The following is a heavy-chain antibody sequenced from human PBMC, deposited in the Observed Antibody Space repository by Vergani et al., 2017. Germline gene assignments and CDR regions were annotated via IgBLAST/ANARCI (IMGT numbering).Heavy chain of an antibody. V-gene: IGHV4-59*01. D-gene: IGHD4-23*01. CDR1: GSSISSYY. J-gene: IGHJ3*02. CDR2: IYYSGST. Sequence: QVQLQESGPGLVKPSETLSLTCTVSGSSISSYYWSWIRQPPGKGLEWIGYIYYSGSTNYNPSLKSRVTISVDTSKNQFSLKLSSVTAADTAVYYCARSGNRDAFDIWGQGTMVTVSS. CDR3: ARSGNRDAFDI.